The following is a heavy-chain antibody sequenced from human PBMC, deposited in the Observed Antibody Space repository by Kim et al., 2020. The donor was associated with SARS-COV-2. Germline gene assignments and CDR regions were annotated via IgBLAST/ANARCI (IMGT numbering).Heavy chain of an antibody. D-gene: IGHD1-26*01. J-gene: IGHJ4*02. CDR2: ISYDGSNK. Sequence: GGSLRLSCAASGFTFSSYGMHWVRQAPGKGLEWVAVISYDGSNKYYADSVKGRFTFSRDNSKNTLYLQMNSLRIEDTAVYYCSKAVGATETWGFDFWGQG. CDR1: GFTFSSYG. CDR3: SKAVGATETWGFDF. V-gene: IGHV3-30*18.